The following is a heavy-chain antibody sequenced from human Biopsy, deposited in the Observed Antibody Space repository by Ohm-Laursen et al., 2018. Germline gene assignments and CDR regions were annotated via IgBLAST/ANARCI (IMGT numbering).Heavy chain of an antibody. J-gene: IGHJ4*02. CDR1: GYTFSSYC. D-gene: IGHD2-2*01. CDR2: INRDGSST. V-gene: IGHV3-74*01. CDR3: AREGYCSRTSCYPDY. Sequence: SLRLSCAASGYTFSSYCMHWVRHAPGKGLVWVSRINRDGSSTTYADSVKGRFTISRDSAKNTLYLQMNSLRAEDTAVYYCAREGYCSRTSCYPDYWGQGTLVTVSS.